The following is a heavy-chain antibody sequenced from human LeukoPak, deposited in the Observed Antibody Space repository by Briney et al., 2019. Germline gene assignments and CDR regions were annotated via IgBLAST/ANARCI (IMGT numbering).Heavy chain of an antibody. CDR2: INHSGST. CDR3: ARTKGYWLPYQTFDY. D-gene: IGHD2-8*02. J-gene: IGHJ4*02. V-gene: IGHV4-34*01. CDR1: GGSFSGYY. Sequence: PSETLSLICAVYGGSFSGYYWSRIRQPPGKGLEWIGEINHSGSTNYNPSLKSRVTISVDTSKNQFSLKLSSVTAADTAVYYCARTKGYWLPYQTFDYWGQGTLVTVSS.